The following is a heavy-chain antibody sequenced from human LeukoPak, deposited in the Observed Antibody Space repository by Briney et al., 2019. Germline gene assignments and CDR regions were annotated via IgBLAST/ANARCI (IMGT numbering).Heavy chain of an antibody. V-gene: IGHV1-46*01. CDR3: ARDGTGSIEPKSSGWSGFDP. J-gene: IGHJ5*02. CDR2: INPSGGST. Sequence: ASVKVSCKASGYTFTSYAMNWVRQAPGQGLEWMGIINPSGGSTSYAQKFQGRVTMTRDMSTSTVYMELSSLRSEDTAVYYCARDGTGSIEPKSSGWSGFDPWGQGTLVTVSS. D-gene: IGHD6-19*01. CDR1: GYTFTSYA.